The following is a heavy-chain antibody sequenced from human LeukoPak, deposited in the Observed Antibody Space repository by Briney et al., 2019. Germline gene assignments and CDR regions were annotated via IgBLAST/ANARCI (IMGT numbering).Heavy chain of an antibody. Sequence: SVKVSCKASGGTFRSYAISWVRQAPGQGLEWMGGIIPIFGTANYAQKFQGRVTITADESTSTAYMELSSLRSEDTAVYYCARERYNWNPSAFDIWGQGTMVTVSS. J-gene: IGHJ3*02. CDR2: IIPIFGTA. V-gene: IGHV1-69*13. CDR3: ARERYNWNPSAFDI. CDR1: GGTFRSYA. D-gene: IGHD1-20*01.